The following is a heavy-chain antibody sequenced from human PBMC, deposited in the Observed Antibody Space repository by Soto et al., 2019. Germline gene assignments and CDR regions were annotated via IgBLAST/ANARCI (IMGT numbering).Heavy chain of an antibody. CDR1: GVSISTGGYT. J-gene: IGHJ6*02. Sequence: QLQLQESGSGLVKPSQTLSLTCAVSGVSISTGGYTWNWIRQPPGKGLEWIGYIFHSGRTYYNPSRKSRVTISVDRSRNQFSLKLSSVTAADTAVYYCARDREIRGYGMDVWGQGTTVTVSS. V-gene: IGHV4-30-2*01. CDR2: IFHSGRT. CDR3: ARDREIRGYGMDV. D-gene: IGHD3-10*01.